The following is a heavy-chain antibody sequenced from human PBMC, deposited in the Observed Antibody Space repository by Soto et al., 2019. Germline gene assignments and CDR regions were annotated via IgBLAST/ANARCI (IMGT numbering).Heavy chain of an antibody. CDR3: ARGYYDSSGQSNTFDI. CDR1: GAFITSSY. D-gene: IGHD3-22*01. V-gene: IGHV4-59*01. CDR2: VYYSGST. J-gene: IGHJ3*02. Sequence: SETLSLTCTVSGAFITSSYWRWIRQSPGKGLEWIGYVYYSGSTNYNPSLKSRVTISVDTSKNQFSLKLSSVTAADTAVYYCARGYYDSSGQSNTFDIWGQGTMVTVSS.